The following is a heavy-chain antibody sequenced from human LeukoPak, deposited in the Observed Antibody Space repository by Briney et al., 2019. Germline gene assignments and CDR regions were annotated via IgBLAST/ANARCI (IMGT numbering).Heavy chain of an antibody. CDR1: GFTFDDYA. CDR2: ISWNSGSI. CDR3: AKGPASSSWYEVVA. J-gene: IGHJ5*02. D-gene: IGHD6-13*01. Sequence: GGSLRLSCAASGFTFDDYAMHWVRQAPGKGLEWVSGISWNSGSIGYAVSVKGRFTISRDNAKNTLYLQMNSLRAEDTAVYYCAKGPASSSWYEVVAWGQGTLVTVPS. V-gene: IGHV3-9*01.